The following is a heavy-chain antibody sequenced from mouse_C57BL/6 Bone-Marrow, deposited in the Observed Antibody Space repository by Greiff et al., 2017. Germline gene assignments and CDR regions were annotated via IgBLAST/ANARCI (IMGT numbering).Heavy chain of an antibody. CDR3: ASTYDGYVAWFAY. D-gene: IGHD2-3*01. Sequence: QLQQPGPELVKPGASVKISCKASGYSFTGYNMNWVKQSHGKSLEWIGVINPNYGATSYNQKFKGKATLTVDKSSSTAYMQLNSLTSEDSAVYSCASTYDGYVAWFAYWGQGTLVTVSA. J-gene: IGHJ3*01. V-gene: IGHV1-39*01. CDR2: INPNYGAT. CDR1: GYSFTGYN.